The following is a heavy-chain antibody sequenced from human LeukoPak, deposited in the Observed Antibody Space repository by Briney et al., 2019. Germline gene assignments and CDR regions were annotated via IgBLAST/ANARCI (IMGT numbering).Heavy chain of an antibody. J-gene: IGHJ5*02. V-gene: IGHV4-59*01. D-gene: IGHD3-10*01. Sequence: SETLSLTCTVSGGSISGYYWTWIRQPPGKGLEWIGYIYYSESTNYNPSLKSRVTISVDTSKNQFSLKLSSVTAADTAVYYCARQITMIRGIDPWGQGTLVTVSS. CDR2: IYYSEST. CDR3: ARQITMIRGIDP. CDR1: GGSISGYY.